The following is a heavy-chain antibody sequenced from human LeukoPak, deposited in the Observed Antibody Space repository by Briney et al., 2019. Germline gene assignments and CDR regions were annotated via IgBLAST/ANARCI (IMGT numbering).Heavy chain of an antibody. Sequence: GASVKVSCKASGYTFTSYYMHWVRQAPGQGLEWMGIINPSGGSTSYAQKFQGRVTMTRDMSTSTVYMELSSLRSEDTAVYYCAREGYNWNFEATSWGQGTLVTVSS. J-gene: IGHJ5*02. CDR1: GYTFTSYY. D-gene: IGHD1-7*01. V-gene: IGHV1-46*01. CDR3: AREGYNWNFEATS. CDR2: INPSGGST.